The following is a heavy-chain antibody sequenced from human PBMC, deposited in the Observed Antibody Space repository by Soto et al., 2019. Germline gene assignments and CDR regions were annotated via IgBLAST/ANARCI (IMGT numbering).Heavy chain of an antibody. CDR2: ISAYNGNT. V-gene: IGHV1-18*01. Sequence: ASVKVSCKASGYTFTSYGISWVRQAPGQGLEWMGWISAYNGNTNYAQKLQGRVTMTTDTSTSTAHMELRSLRSDDTAVYYCARHGITIFGVVIPTFDYWGQGTLVTVSS. D-gene: IGHD3-3*01. CDR3: ARHGITIFGVVIPTFDY. J-gene: IGHJ4*02. CDR1: GYTFTSYG.